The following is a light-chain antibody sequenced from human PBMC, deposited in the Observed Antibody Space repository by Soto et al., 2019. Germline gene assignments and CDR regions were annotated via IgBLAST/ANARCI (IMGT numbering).Light chain of an antibody. CDR1: QSVSSN. J-gene: IGKJ3*01. V-gene: IGKV3-15*01. Sequence: EIVMTQSPATLSVSPGERATLSCRASQSVSSNLAWYQQKPGQAPRLLIYGASTRATGIPARFSGSGSGIEFTLTISRLHSEDFAFYYYQQYNNLPTFGPGTKVDIK. CDR2: GAS. CDR3: QQYNNLPT.